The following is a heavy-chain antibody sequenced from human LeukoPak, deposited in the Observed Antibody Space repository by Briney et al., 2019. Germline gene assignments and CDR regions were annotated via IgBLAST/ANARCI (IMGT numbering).Heavy chain of an antibody. V-gene: IGHV1-69*05. J-gene: IGHJ5*02. CDR3: AREVWEDSKSPKWFDP. CDR1: GGTFSSYA. D-gene: IGHD4-11*01. CDR2: IIPIFGTA. Sequence: SVKVSCKASGGTFSSYAISWVRQAAGQGLEWMGRIIPIFGTANYAQKFQGRVTITTDESTSTAYMELSSLRSEDTAVYYCAREVWEDSKSPKWFDPWGQGTLVTVPS.